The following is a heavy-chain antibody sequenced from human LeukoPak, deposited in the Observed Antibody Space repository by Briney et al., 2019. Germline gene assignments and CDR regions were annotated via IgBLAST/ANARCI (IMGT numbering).Heavy chain of an antibody. CDR3: ARAPAPSWPFDY. J-gene: IGHJ4*02. CDR1: GGSFSGYY. CDR2: INHGGTT. V-gene: IGHV4-34*01. Sequence: PSETLSLTXAVYGGSFSGYYWSWIRQPPGKGLEWIGEINHGGTTNYNPSLKSRVTISVDTSKNQFSLKLSSVTAADTAVYYCARAPAPSWPFDYWGQGTLVTVSS.